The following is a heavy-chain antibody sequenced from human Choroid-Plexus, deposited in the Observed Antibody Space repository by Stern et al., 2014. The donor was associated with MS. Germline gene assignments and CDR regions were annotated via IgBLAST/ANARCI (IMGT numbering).Heavy chain of an antibody. CDR2: VSYDGSNK. J-gene: IGHJ5*02. CDR1: GFTFGSCA. Sequence: VQLAESGGGVVQPGRPLRLSCVASGFTFGSCAMHWVRQAPGKGLEWVAGVSYDGSNKYYADSVKGRFTISRDNSQNTLYMQMSSLRPEDTAVYYCAEDRQYLTYFFDHWGQGSLVTVSS. D-gene: IGHD2/OR15-2a*01. V-gene: IGHV3-30*18. CDR3: AEDRQYLTYFFDH.